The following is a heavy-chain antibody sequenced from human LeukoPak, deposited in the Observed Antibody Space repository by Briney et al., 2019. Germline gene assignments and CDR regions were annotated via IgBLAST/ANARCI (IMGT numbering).Heavy chain of an antibody. CDR3: ASDVLTHWGKYFQH. J-gene: IGHJ1*01. Sequence: ASVKVSCKASGYTFTSYYMHWVRQAPGQGLEWMGIINPSGGSTSYAQKFQGRVTMTRDTSTSTVYMELSSPRSEDTAVYYCASDVLTHWGKYFQHWARAPWSPSPQ. V-gene: IGHV1-46*01. CDR1: GYTFTSYY. CDR2: INPSGGST. D-gene: IGHD2-8*01.